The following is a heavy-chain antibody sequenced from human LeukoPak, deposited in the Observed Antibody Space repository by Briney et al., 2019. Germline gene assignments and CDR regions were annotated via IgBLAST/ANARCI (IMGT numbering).Heavy chain of an antibody. J-gene: IGHJ5*02. Sequence: SETLSLTCTVSGGSISSYYWSWIRQPPGKGLEWIGYIYYSGSTNYNPSLKSRATISVDTSKNQFSLKLSSVTAADTAVYYCARMTTVTTGENWFDPWGQGTLVTVSS. CDR3: ARMTTVTTGENWFDP. CDR2: IYYSGST. CDR1: GGSISSYY. V-gene: IGHV4-59*01. D-gene: IGHD4-17*01.